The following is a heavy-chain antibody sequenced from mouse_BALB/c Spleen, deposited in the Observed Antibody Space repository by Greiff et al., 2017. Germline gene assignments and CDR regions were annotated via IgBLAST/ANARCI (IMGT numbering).Heavy chain of an antibody. J-gene: IGHJ4*01. CDR3: ARDPDVYYAMDY. CDR2: ISNLAYSI. V-gene: IGHV5-15*02. CDR1: GFTFSDYG. Sequence: EVMLVESGGGLVQPGGSRKLSCAASGFTFSDYGMAWVRQAPGKGPEWVAFISNLAYSIYYADTVTGRFTISRENAKNTLYLEMSSLRSEDTAMYYCARDPDVYYAMDYWGQGTSVTVSS.